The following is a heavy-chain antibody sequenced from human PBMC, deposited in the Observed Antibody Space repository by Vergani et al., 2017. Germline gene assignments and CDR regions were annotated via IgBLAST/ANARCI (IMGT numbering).Heavy chain of an antibody. CDR2: ISSSSSYI. V-gene: IGHV3-21*04. Sequence: EVQLVESGGGLVKRGGSLRLSCAASGFTFSSYSMNWVRQAPGKGLEWVSSISSSSSYIHYSDSLKGRFTISRDNSKTTLYLQMNSLRAEDTAVYYCAKAERITMVRGVTNNWFDPWSQGTLVTVSS. D-gene: IGHD3-10*01. J-gene: IGHJ5*02. CDR3: AKAERITMVRGVTNNWFDP. CDR1: GFTFSSYS.